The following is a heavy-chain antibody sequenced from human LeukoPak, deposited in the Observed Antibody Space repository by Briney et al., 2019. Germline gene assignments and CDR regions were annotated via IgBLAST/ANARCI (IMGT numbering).Heavy chain of an antibody. D-gene: IGHD3-3*01. CDR2: INHSGST. CDR3: ARSNFGVVIGGRDNWIDP. V-gene: IGHV4-34*01. CDR1: GGSFSGYY. Sequence: SETLSLTCAVYGGSFSGYYWSWIRQPPGKVLEWIGEINHSGSTNYNPSLKSRVTISVDTSKNQFSLKLSSVTAADTAVYYCARSNFGVVIGGRDNWIDPWGQGTLVTVSS. J-gene: IGHJ5*02.